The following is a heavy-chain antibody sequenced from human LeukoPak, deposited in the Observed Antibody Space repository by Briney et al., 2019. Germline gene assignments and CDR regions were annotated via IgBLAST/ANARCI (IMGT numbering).Heavy chain of an antibody. D-gene: IGHD2-2*01. CDR2: FDPEDGET. V-gene: IGHV1-24*01. J-gene: IGHJ3*02. CDR1: GYTLTELS. CDR3: ATTPYQLPRKDAFDI. Sequence: GALVKVSCKVSGYTLTELSMHWVRQAPGKGLEWMGGFDPEDGETIYAQKFQGRVTMTEDTSTDTAYMELSSLRSEDTAVYYCATTPYQLPRKDAFDIWGQGTMVTVSS.